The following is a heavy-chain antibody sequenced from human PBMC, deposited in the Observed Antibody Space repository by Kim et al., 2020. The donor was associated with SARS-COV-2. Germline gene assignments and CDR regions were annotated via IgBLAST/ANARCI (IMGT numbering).Heavy chain of an antibody. J-gene: IGHJ4*02. Sequence: GGSLRLSCAASGFTFSTYWMTWVRQAPGKGLEWVANIKQDGSEKYYVDSVKGRFTISRDNAKNSLCLQMNSLRAEDTAVYYCARDGSGKYSPGYNYGLWGQGTLVTVSS. CDR3: ARDGSGKYSPGYNYGL. CDR2: IKQDGSEK. CDR1: GFTFSTYW. V-gene: IGHV3-7*01. D-gene: IGHD3-10*01.